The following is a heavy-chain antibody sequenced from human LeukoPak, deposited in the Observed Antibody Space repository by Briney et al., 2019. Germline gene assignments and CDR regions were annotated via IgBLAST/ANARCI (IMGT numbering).Heavy chain of an antibody. CDR1: GFTFSSYS. CDR3: AKDLSIPRYSSSFDAFDI. CDR2: ISGSGGST. D-gene: IGHD6-13*01. V-gene: IGHV3-23*01. J-gene: IGHJ3*02. Sequence: GGSLRLSCAASGFTFSSYSMNWVRQAPGKGLEWVSAISGSGGSTYYADSVKGRFTISRDNSKNTLYLQMNSLRAEDTAVYYCAKDLSIPRYSSSFDAFDIWGQGTMVTVSS.